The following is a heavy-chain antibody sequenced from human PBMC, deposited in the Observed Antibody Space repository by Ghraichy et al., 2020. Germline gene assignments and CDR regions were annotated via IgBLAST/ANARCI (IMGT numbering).Heavy chain of an antibody. V-gene: IGHV4-59*01. D-gene: IGHD2-2*01. CDR2: IHHSGST. CDR1: GGSISTYY. Sequence: SETLSLTCTVSGGSISTYYWNWFRQPPGKGLEWVGHIHHSGSTKYNPSLKSRVSISLDTSKNQFSLELTSVTAADTAVYFCAREQALLPQPPTDLYWFFDLWGRGTLVTVSS. J-gene: IGHJ2*01. CDR3: AREQALLPQPPTDLYWFFDL.